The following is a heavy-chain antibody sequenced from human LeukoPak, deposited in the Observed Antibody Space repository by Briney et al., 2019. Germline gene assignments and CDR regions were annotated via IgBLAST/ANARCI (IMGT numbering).Heavy chain of an antibody. CDR3: ARVYSNYVGWFDP. J-gene: IGHJ5*02. CDR2: INHSGST. D-gene: IGHD4-11*01. V-gene: IGHV4-34*01. CDR1: GGFLSGYY. Sequence: SETLSLTCAVYGGFLSGYYWSWIRQPPGKGLEWIGEINHSGSTNYNPSLKSRVTISVDTSKNQFSLKLSSVTAADTAVYYCARVYSNYVGWFDPWGQGTLVTVSS.